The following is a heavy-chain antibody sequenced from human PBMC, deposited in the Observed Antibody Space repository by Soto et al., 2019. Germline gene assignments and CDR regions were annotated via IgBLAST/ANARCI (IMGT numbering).Heavy chain of an antibody. J-gene: IGHJ4*02. CDR3: AKEGDADMDRYLDV. CDR2: IGGSGASI. V-gene: IGHV3-23*01. CDR1: GFPFSAFA. Sequence: GGSLRLSCATSGFPFSAFAMNWVRHAPGKGLEWVSGIGGSGASIYYADSVKGRFTISRDNFKNTVYLKMNSLRAEDTAVYYCAKEGDADMDRYLDVWGQGTLGTGSS. D-gene: IGHD5-18*01.